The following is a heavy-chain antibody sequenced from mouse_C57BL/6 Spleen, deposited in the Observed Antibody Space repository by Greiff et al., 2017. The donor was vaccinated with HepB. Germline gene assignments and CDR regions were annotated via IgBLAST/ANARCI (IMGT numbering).Heavy chain of an antibody. D-gene: IGHD4-1*02. V-gene: IGHV5-17*01. CDR2: ISSGSSTI. J-gene: IGHJ1*03. Sequence: VKLVESGGGLVKPGGSLKLSCAASGFTFSDYGMHWVRQAPEKGLEWVAYISSGSSTIYYADTVKGRFTISRDNAKNTLFLQMTSLRSEDTAMYYCARQLGRGYWYFDVWGTGTTVTVSS. CDR3: ARQLGRGYWYFDV. CDR1: GFTFSDYG.